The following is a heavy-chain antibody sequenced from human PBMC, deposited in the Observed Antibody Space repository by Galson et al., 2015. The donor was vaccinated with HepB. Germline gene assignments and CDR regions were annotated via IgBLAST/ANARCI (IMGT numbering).Heavy chain of an antibody. J-gene: IGHJ6*02. CDR1: GFTFSNAR. Sequence: SLRLSCAASGFTFSNARMSWVRQAPGKGLEWVGRIKSKTDGGTTDYAAPVKGRFTISRDDSKNTLYLQMNSLKTEDTAVYYCTTSDRYSSGWYKRYYYYGMDVWGQGTTVTVSS. D-gene: IGHD6-19*01. V-gene: IGHV3-15*01. CDR3: TTSDRYSSGWYKRYYYYGMDV. CDR2: IKSKTDGGTT.